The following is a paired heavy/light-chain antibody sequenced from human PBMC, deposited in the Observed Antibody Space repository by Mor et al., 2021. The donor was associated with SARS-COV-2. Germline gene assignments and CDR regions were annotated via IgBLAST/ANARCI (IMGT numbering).Heavy chain of an antibody. Sequence: QVQLQESGPGLVKPTETLSLTCTVSGGSIRNYYWSWIRQPPGRGLEWIGYIYHTGRTKYNPSLKSRLSLSADTSNNQFSLRLSSVTAADTAVYFCARDLQQLGGGDAFDIWGQGATVIVSS. V-gene: IGHV4-59*12. CDR1: GGSIRNYY. CDR2: IYHTGRT. CDR3: ARDLQQLGGGDAFDI. D-gene: IGHD3-16*01. J-gene: IGHJ3*02.
Light chain of an antibody. Sequence: QSVLTQPPSVTGAPGQRVAISCTGSSSNLGAGYDVHWYQRPPGTAPKLLIYGNNKRPSGVPDRFSGSKSGTSASLAITGLQAEDEAEYYCQSYDNSLSGSRVFGGGTKLTVL. V-gene: IGLV1-40*01. CDR2: GNN. J-gene: IGLJ3*02. CDR1: SSNLGAGYD. CDR3: QSYDNSLSGSRV.